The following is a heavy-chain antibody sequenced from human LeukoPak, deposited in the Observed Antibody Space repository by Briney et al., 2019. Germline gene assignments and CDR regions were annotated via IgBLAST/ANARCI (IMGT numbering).Heavy chain of an antibody. D-gene: IGHD3-10*01. J-gene: IGHJ4*02. CDR1: DFTFSIYS. CDR2: ISSTATTI. CDR3: VRGDYSGSGRRFDF. V-gene: IGHV3-48*01. Sequence: QAGGSLRLSCAASDFTFSIYSMNWVRQAPGKGLEWVSYISSTATTIFYADSVKGRFTISRDNANNLLFLQMNSLRADDTAVYYCVRGDYSGSGRRFDFWGRGTLVTVSS.